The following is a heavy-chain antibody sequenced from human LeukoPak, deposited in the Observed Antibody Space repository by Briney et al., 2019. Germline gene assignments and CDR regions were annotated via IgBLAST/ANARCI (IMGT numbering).Heavy chain of an antibody. CDR2: TSSSGGLA. D-gene: IGHD3-22*01. CDR3: AKAGSSGYRCYFDY. Sequence: GGSLRLSCAASGLTYRNYYFSWVRQAPGKGLEWVSATSSSGGLAYYADSVKGRFTMSRDNSENTLFLQMNSLRADDTALYYCAKAGSSGYRCYFDYWGQGILVTVSS. J-gene: IGHJ4*02. V-gene: IGHV3-23*01. CDR1: GLTYRNYY.